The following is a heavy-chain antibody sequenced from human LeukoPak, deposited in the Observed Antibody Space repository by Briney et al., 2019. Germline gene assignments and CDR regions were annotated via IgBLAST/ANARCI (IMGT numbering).Heavy chain of an antibody. CDR3: ARKTSGVFVVGGIYGMDV. CDR1: GGSFSGYY. D-gene: IGHD3-10*01. CDR2: INHSGST. J-gene: IGHJ6*02. V-gene: IGHV4-34*01. Sequence: PSETLSLTCAVYGGSFSGYYWSWIRQPPGKGLEWIGEINHSGSTNYNPSLKSRVTISVDTSKNQFFLKLSSVTAADTAVYYCARKTSGVFVVGGIYGMDVWGQGTTVTVSS.